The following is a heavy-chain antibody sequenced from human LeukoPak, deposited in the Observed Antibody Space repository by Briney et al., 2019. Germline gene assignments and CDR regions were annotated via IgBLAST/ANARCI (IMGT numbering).Heavy chain of an antibody. CDR3: ARGSWFGENDY. J-gene: IGHJ4*02. D-gene: IGHD3-10*01. Sequence: GGSLRLSCAASGFTFNNAWMSWVRQAPGKGLEWVSVINSGSSTYYSDYVKGRFTISRDNSKLALYLQMNSLRAEDTAVYYCARGSWFGENDYWGQGTLVTVCS. CDR2: INSGSST. CDR1: GFTFNNAW. V-gene: IGHV3-53*01.